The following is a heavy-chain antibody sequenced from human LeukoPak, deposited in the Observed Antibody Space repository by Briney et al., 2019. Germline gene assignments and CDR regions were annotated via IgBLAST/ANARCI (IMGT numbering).Heavy chain of an antibody. J-gene: IGHJ5*02. D-gene: IGHD6-19*01. CDR3: ATYLGIAVAGSGSGATQA. CDR1: GFTFSSYG. V-gene: IGHV3-30*02. Sequence: GGSLRLSCAASGFTFSSYGMRWVRQAPGKGLEWVAFIRYDGSNKYYEDSVKGRFTISRDNSKNTLYLQMNSLSAEDTAVYYCATYLGIAVAGSGSGATQAWGQGTLVTVSS. CDR2: IRYDGSNK.